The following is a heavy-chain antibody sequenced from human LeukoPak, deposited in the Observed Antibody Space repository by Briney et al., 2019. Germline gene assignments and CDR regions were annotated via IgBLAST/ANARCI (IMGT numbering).Heavy chain of an antibody. Sequence: ASVKVSCTATGYTFPSYFMHWVRQAPGQGLEWMGIINPTGGSTTYAQKFQGRVTMTRDTSTSTVYMELSSLRSDDTAVYYCARTAARRFDYWGQGTLVTVSS. CDR1: GYTFPSYF. V-gene: IGHV1-46*01. CDR3: ARTAARRFDY. J-gene: IGHJ4*02. CDR2: INPTGGST. D-gene: IGHD6-6*01.